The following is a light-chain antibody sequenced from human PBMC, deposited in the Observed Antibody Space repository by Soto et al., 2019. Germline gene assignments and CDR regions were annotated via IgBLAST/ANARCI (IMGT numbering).Light chain of an antibody. J-gene: IGKJ2*01. CDR1: QRVSSNH. CDR2: AAS. CDR3: QQYGGSPYT. V-gene: IGKV3-20*01. Sequence: EIVLTQSPGTLSLSPGERATLSCRASQRVSSNHLAWYQQKPGQAPRLLIFAASGRPGVIPDRFRGSGSGTDFTLTIDIVEPEDFAVYYCQQYGGSPYTVAQRTKLAI.